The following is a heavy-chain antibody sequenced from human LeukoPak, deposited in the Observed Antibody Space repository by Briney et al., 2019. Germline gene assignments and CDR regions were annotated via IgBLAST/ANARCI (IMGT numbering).Heavy chain of an antibody. D-gene: IGHD6-13*01. CDR2: ISAYNGNT. CDR3: ARFLEIAAAGTKWFDP. V-gene: IGHV1-18*01. CDR1: GYTFTSYG. Sequence: ASVKVSCKASGYTFTSYGISWVRQAPGQGLEWMGWISAYNGNTNYAQKLQGRVTMTTDTSTSTAYMELRSLRSDDTAVYYCARFLEIAAAGTKWFDPWGQGTLVTVSS. J-gene: IGHJ5*02.